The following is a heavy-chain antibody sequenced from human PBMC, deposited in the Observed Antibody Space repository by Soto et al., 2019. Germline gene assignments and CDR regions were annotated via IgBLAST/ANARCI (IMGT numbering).Heavy chain of an antibody. CDR3: ARQVGLWGLGNWLDP. CDR2: IYYSGST. J-gene: IGHJ5*02. CDR1: GGSISSSSYY. V-gene: IGHV4-39*01. D-gene: IGHD7-27*01. Sequence: SETLSLTCTVSGGSISSSSYYWGWIRQPPGKGLEWIGSIYYSGSTYYNPSLKSRVTISVDTSKNLFSLKLSSVTAADTAVYYCARQVGLWGLGNWLDPWGQGTLVTVS.